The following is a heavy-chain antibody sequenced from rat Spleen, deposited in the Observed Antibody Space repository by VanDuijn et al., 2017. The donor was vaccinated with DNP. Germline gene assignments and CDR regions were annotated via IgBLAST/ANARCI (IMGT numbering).Heavy chain of an antibody. D-gene: IGHD1-12*01. CDR1: GFNFNDYW. CDR3: ARASLPYYFDY. V-gene: IGHV4-2*01. J-gene: IGHJ2*01. Sequence: EVNLVESGGGLVQPGRSLKVSCAASGFNFNDYWMGWVRQAPGKGLEWIGEINKDGSTVNYTPSLKDKFTISRDNVQDTLYLQMSKLGSEDTAIYYCARASLPYYFDYWGQGVMVTVSA. CDR2: INKDGSTV.